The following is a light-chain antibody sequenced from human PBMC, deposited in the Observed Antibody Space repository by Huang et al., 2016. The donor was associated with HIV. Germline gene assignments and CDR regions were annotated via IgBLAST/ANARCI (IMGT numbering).Light chain of an antibody. CDR1: PGIGNF. CDR3: QRYNNAPYT. Sequence: DIQMTQSPSSLSPSVGDTVTITCRASPGIGNFLAWYQQKPGKVPKLLIYAASTLHSGVPSRFAGSGSGTDFTLTISSLQPEDVATYYCQRYNNAPYTFGQGTKLDIK. CDR2: AAS. V-gene: IGKV1-27*01. J-gene: IGKJ2*01.